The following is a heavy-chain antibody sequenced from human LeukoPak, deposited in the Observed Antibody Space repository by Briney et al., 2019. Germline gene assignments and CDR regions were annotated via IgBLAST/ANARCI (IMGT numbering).Heavy chain of an antibody. Sequence: GGSLRLSCAASGFTFTSHGMHWVRQAPGKGLEWVAFISFDGSNENYADSVKGRFTISRDNSKNTLYLQMNSLRAEDTAVYYCAKDGGNRNDFDCWGQGTLVTVSS. CDR2: ISFDGSNE. J-gene: IGHJ4*02. D-gene: IGHD1-14*01. CDR1: GFTFTSHG. V-gene: IGHV3-30*18. CDR3: AKDGGNRNDFDC.